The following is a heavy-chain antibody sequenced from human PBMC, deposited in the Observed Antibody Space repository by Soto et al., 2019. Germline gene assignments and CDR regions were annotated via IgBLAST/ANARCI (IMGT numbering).Heavy chain of an antibody. V-gene: IGHV3-49*03. CDR3: TRGVATIWNYYYYMDV. CDR1: GFTFGDYA. J-gene: IGHJ6*03. Sequence: GGSLRLSCTASGFTFGDYAMSWFRQAPGKGLEWVGFIRSKAYGGTTEYAASVKGRFTISRDDSKSIAYLQMNSLKTEDTAVYYCTRGVATIWNYYYYMDVWGKGTTVTVSS. D-gene: IGHD5-12*01. CDR2: IRSKAYGGTT.